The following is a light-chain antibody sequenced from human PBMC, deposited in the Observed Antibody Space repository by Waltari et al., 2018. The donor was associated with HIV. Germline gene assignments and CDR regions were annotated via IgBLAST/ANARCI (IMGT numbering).Light chain of an antibody. CDR1: QSVRSGY. Sequence: EIVLTQSPGTLSLSPGERATLSCRASQSVRSGYLAWYQQNPGQAPRVLIYGASSRATGIPGRFSGSGSGTDFTLTISRLEPEDFAVYYCQQYGNSPPYTFGQGTKLEIK. CDR3: QQYGNSPPYT. CDR2: GAS. J-gene: IGKJ2*01. V-gene: IGKV3-20*01.